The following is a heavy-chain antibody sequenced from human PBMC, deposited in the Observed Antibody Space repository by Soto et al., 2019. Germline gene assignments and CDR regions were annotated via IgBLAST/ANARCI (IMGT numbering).Heavy chain of an antibody. V-gene: IGHV4-59*01. CDR2: ISYTGSA. Sequence: QVQFQESGPGLVKPSETLSLTCTVSGGFINYSYWTWIRQPPGKGLEWIGYISYTGSANYNASLKSRLTISVDTSKNQFSLKLSSVTAADTAMYYCARVNYGDYYYGMDVWGQGTTVTVSS. J-gene: IGHJ6*02. CDR3: ARVNYGDYYYGMDV. D-gene: IGHD4-17*01. CDR1: GGFINYSY.